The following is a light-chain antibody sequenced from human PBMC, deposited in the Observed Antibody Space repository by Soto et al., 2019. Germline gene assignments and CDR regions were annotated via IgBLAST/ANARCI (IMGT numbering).Light chain of an antibody. CDR3: CSYAGRPRYV. CDR1: SSDVGGYNY. Sequence: QSALTQPRSVSGSPGQSVTISCPGTSSDVGGYNYVSWYQQHPGKAPKVMIYDVSERPSGVPDRFSCSKSGNTAYLTISGLQAEDAADYYCCSYAGRPRYVLGTGTKLTVL. CDR2: DVS. J-gene: IGLJ1*01. V-gene: IGLV2-11*01.